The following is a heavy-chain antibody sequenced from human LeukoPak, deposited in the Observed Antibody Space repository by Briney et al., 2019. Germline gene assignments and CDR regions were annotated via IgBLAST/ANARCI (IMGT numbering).Heavy chain of an antibody. CDR1: GGSIRTSGNY. J-gene: IGHJ4*02. D-gene: IGHD2-8*01. V-gene: IGHV4-31*03. CDR2: IYYSGTT. Sequence: KSSETLSLTCTVSGGSIRTSGNYWSWIRHHPGKGLEWMGCIYYSGTTYDSPSLKSRLTVSVDTSKNQFFLDLTSVTAADTAVYYCARLVYGNGWQIDYWGRGTLVTV. CDR3: ARLVYGNGWQIDY.